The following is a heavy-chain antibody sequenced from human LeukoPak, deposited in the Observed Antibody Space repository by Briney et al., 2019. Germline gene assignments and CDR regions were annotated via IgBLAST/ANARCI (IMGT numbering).Heavy chain of an antibody. D-gene: IGHD3-10*01. CDR3: GAMVRAKFDY. CDR2: INWNGGST. CDR1: GFTFDDYA. Sequence: SGGSLRLSCAASGFTFDDYAMSWVRQAPGKGLEWVSGINWNGGSTGYADSVEGRFTISRDNAKNSLYLQMNSLRVEDTAVYYCGAMVRAKFDYWGQGTLVTVSS. V-gene: IGHV3-20*04. J-gene: IGHJ4*02.